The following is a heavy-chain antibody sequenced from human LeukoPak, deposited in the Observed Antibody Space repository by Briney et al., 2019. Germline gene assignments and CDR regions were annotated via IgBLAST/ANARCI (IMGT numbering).Heavy chain of an antibody. V-gene: IGHV3-7*01. CDR1: GFTFSSYW. CDR2: IKQDGSEK. Sequence: GGSLRLSCAASGFTFSSYWMSWVRQAPGKGLEWVANIKQDGSEKYYVDSVKGRFTISRDNAKNSLYLQMNSLRAEDTAVYYCARGYRNAYYYYYGMDVWGQGTTVTVSS. J-gene: IGHJ6*02. CDR3: ARGYRNAYYYYYGMDV. D-gene: IGHD1-1*01.